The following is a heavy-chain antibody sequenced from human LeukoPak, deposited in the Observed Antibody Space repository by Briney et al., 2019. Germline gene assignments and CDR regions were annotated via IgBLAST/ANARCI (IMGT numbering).Heavy chain of an antibody. J-gene: IGHJ6*03. CDR2: ISWDGGST. D-gene: IGHD6-13*01. Sequence: PGGSLRLSCAASGFTFDDYTMHWVRQAPGKGLEWVSLISWDGGSTYYADSVKGRFTISRDNAKNSLYLQMNSLRAEDTAVYYCARASSSTAAGTYYYYYMDVWGKGTTVTVSS. V-gene: IGHV3-43*01. CDR3: ARASSSTAAGTYYYYYMDV. CDR1: GFTFDDYT.